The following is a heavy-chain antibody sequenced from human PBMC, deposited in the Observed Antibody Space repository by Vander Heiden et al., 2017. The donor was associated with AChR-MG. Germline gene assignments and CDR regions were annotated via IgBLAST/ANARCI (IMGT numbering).Heavy chain of an antibody. V-gene: IGHV1-3*01. CDR2: FNPGNGNT. D-gene: IGHD6-19*01. CDR3: AKGGQWLAYYYYGMDV. Sequence: QVQLVQSGTEVRKPGASVNLSCKASGYTFAHYAIHWVRQAPGQRLEWMGWFNPGNGNTKYGQRFQDRVTIRGDTSASTAYMELTSLRSEDAGVYYCAKGGQWLAYYYYGMDVWGPGTTVTVS. J-gene: IGHJ6*02. CDR1: GYTFAHYA.